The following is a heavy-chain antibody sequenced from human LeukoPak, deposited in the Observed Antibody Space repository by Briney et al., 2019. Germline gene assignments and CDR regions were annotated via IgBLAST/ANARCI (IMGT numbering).Heavy chain of an antibody. Sequence: KTGGSLRLSCAASGFTFSNAWMSWVRQAPGKGLEWVGRIKRKTNGGTTDYAAPVKGRFSISRDDSNNTLYLQMNSLETDDTAVYYCATLERWLQPWNWGPGTLVIVSS. CDR3: ATLERWLQPWN. V-gene: IGHV3-15*01. J-gene: IGHJ4*02. D-gene: IGHD5-24*01. CDR1: GFTFSNAW. CDR2: IKRKTNGGTT.